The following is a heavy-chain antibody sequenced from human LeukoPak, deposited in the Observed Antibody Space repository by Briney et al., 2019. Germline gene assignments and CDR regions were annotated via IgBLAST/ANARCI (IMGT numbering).Heavy chain of an antibody. Sequence: SVKVSCKASGGTFSSYAISWVRQAPGQGLEWMGGTIPIFGTANYAQKFQGRVTITADESTSTAYMEQSSLRSEDTAVYYCASALYDSSGYYPRDNYFFDYWGQGTLVTVSS. CDR1: GGTFSSYA. J-gene: IGHJ4*02. V-gene: IGHV1-69*13. D-gene: IGHD3-22*01. CDR3: ASALYDSSGYYPRDNYFFDY. CDR2: TIPIFGTA.